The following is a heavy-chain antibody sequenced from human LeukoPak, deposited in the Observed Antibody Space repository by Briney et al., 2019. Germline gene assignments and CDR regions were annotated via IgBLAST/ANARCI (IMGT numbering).Heavy chain of an antibody. Sequence: ASVKVSCKASGGTFSSYAISWVRQAPGQGLEWMGRIIPILGIANYAQKFQGRVTITADKSTSTAYMELSSLRSDDTAVYYCASFRWAYYYYYMDVWGKGTTVTVSS. V-gene: IGHV1-69*04. CDR2: IIPILGIA. D-gene: IGHD6-13*01. CDR1: GGTFSSYA. CDR3: ASFRWAYYYYYMDV. J-gene: IGHJ6*03.